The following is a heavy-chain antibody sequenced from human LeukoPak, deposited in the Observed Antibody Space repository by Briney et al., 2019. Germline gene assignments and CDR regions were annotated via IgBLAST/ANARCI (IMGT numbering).Heavy chain of an antibody. J-gene: IGHJ4*02. V-gene: IGHV3-74*01. D-gene: IGHD2-15*01. CDR1: GFTFSSYW. CDR2: FNSDGSNT. Sequence: GGSLRLSCAASGFTFSSYWMHWVRQAPGKGLVWVSRFNSDGSNTRYADSVKGRFTISRDNAKNTLYLQMNSLRAEDTAVYYCARRDIVVVVSASDYWGQGTLVTVSS. CDR3: ARRDIVVVVSASDY.